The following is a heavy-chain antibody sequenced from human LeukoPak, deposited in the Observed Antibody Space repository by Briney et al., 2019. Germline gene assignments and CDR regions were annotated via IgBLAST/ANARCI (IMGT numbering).Heavy chain of an antibody. V-gene: IGHV4-59*12. D-gene: IGHD5-12*01. CDR2: IYYSGST. CDR3: ASIGTGYDYFDY. J-gene: IGHJ4*02. CDR1: GGSISSYY. Sequence: PSETLSLTCTVSGGSISSYYWSWIRQPPGKGLEWIGYIYYSGSTNYNPSLKSRVTISVDTSKNQFSLKLSSVTAADTAVYYCASIGTGYDYFDYWGQGTLVTVSS.